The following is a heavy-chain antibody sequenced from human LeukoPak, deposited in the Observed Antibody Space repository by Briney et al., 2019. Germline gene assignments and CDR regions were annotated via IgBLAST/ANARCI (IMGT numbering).Heavy chain of an antibody. CDR2: IYYSGST. V-gene: IGHV4-31*03. Sequence: PSETLSLTCTVSGGSISSGGYYWSWIRQHPGKGLEWIGYIYYSGSTYYNPSLKSRVTISVDTSKNQFSLKLSSVTAADTAVYYCARETRPANGVGHWFDPWGQGTLVTVSS. CDR1: GGSISSGGYY. J-gene: IGHJ5*02. CDR3: ARETRPANGVGHWFDP. D-gene: IGHD2-2*01.